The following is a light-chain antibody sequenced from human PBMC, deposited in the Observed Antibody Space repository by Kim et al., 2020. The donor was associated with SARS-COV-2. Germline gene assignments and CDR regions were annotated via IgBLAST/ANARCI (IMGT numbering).Light chain of an antibody. V-gene: IGLV1-51*01. CDR2: DNN. J-gene: IGLJ2*01. Sequence: QSVLTQPPSVSAAPGQEVTISCSGSSSNIGYNYVSWYQHLPGRTPKLLIYDNNKRPSGIPDRFSGSKSGTSATLGITGLQTGDEADYYCATWHTNLGTVIFGGGTQLTVL. CDR3: ATWHTNLGTVI. CDR1: SSNIGYNY.